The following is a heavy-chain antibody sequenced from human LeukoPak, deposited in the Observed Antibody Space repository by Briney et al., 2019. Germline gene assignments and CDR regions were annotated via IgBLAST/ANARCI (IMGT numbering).Heavy chain of an antibody. D-gene: IGHD3-10*01. Sequence: HAGGSLRLSCAASGFIFRDYWMSWVRQAPGKGLEWVADIEPDGSGKTYVDSVKGRFTISRDNAQQSLYLQMDTLTAEDTAVYYCVTSWVRQQRDFWGQGTLVTVSS. J-gene: IGHJ4*02. CDR1: GFIFRDYW. V-gene: IGHV3-7*01. CDR2: IEPDGSGK. CDR3: VTSWVRQQRDF.